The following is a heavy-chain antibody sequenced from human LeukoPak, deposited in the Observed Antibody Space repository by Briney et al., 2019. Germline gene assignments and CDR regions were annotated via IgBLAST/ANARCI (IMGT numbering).Heavy chain of an antibody. Sequence: GGSLRLSRAASGFTLGSYWMSWVRQAPGKGLEWVANIKQDGSEKYYVDSVKGRFTISRDNAKNSLYLQMNSLRAEDTAVYYCAREGYSYLVYYFDYWGQGTLVTVSS. CDR3: AREGYSYLVYYFDY. CDR2: IKQDGSEK. J-gene: IGHJ4*02. V-gene: IGHV3-7*01. CDR1: GFTLGSYW. D-gene: IGHD5-18*01.